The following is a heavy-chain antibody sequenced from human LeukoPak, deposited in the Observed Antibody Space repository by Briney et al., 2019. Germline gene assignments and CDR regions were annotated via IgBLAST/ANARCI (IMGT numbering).Heavy chain of an antibody. J-gene: IGHJ4*02. CDR1: GGTFSSYA. Sequence: RASVKVSCKASGGTFSSYAISWVRQAPGQGLEWMGGIIPIFVTANYAQKFQGRVTITADESTSTAYMELSSLRSEDTAVYYCASDRRGGYYDFWSGYPLDYWGQGTLVTVSS. CDR3: ASDRRGGYYDFWSGYPLDY. CDR2: IIPIFVTA. V-gene: IGHV1-69*13. D-gene: IGHD3-3*01.